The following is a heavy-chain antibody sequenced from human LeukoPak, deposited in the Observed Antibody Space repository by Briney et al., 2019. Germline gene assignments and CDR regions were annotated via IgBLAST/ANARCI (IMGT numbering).Heavy chain of an antibody. CDR2: INTNTGNP. Sequence: GASVKVSCKASGYTFTSYAMNWVRQAPGQGLEWMGWINTNTGNPTYAQGFTGRFVFSLDTSVSTAYLQISSLKAEDTAVYYCARGSESLWLVPDDAFDIWGQGTMVTVSS. D-gene: IGHD6-19*01. CDR1: GYTFTSYA. V-gene: IGHV7-4-1*02. CDR3: ARGSESLWLVPDDAFDI. J-gene: IGHJ3*02.